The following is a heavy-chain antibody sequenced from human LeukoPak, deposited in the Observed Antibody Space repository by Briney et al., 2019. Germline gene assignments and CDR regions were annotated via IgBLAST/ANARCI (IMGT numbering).Heavy chain of an antibody. V-gene: IGHV4-38-2*01. D-gene: IGHD3-16*02. CDR2: IYHSWGI. CDR1: GSSITSDYF. J-gene: IGHJ4*02. CDR3: ARIVTAGFFDY. Sequence: PSETLSLTCAVSGSSITSDYFWGWIRQPPGKGLEWIATIYHSWGIYFNPSLKSRVSISLDASKNQFSLKLTSLTAADTAIYYCARIVTAGFFDYWGQGILVTVSS.